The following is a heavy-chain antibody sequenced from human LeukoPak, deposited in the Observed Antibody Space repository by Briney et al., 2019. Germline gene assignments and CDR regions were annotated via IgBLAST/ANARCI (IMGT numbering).Heavy chain of an antibody. Sequence: GESRKISCKGSGYSFTSYWIGWVRQMPGKGLEWMGIIYPGDSDTRYSPSFQGQVTISADKSISTAYLQWSSLKASDTDMYYCAAYSGYDYYYYYMDVWGKETTVTVSS. CDR3: AAYSGYDYYYYYMDV. V-gene: IGHV5-51*01. CDR2: IYPGDSDT. CDR1: GYSFTSYW. D-gene: IGHD5-12*01. J-gene: IGHJ6*03.